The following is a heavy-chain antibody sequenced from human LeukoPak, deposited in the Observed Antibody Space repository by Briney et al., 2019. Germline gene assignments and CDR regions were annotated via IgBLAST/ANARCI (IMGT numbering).Heavy chain of an antibody. D-gene: IGHD3-10*01. J-gene: IGHJ6*02. CDR3: AREVLLWFGESRDGMDV. V-gene: IGHV3-30-3*01. CDR1: GFTFSSYA. CDR2: ISYDGSNK. Sequence: GSLRLSCAASGFTFSSYAMHWVRQAPGKGLEWVAVISYDGSNKYYADSVKGRFTISRDNSKNTLYLQMNSLRAEDTAVYYCAREVLLWFGESRDGMDVWGQGTTVTVSS.